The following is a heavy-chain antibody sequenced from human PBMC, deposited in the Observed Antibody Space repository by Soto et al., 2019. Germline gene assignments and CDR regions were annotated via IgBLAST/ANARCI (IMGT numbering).Heavy chain of an antibody. Sequence: QVQLVQSGAEVKKPGSSVKVSCKASGGTFSSYAISWVRQAPGQGLEWMGGISPIFGTANYAQKFQGRVTITADESRSTAYMELSSLRSEDTAVYYCARKGAGYSYGYAFDYWGQGTLVTVSS. CDR2: ISPIFGTA. CDR3: ARKGAGYSYGYAFDY. D-gene: IGHD5-18*01. J-gene: IGHJ4*02. CDR1: GGTFSSYA. V-gene: IGHV1-69*01.